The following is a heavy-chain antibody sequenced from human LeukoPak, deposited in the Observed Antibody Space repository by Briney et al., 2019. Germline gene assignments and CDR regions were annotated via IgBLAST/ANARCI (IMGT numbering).Heavy chain of an antibody. CDR1: GGSISSHY. Sequence: PSETLSLTCTVSGGSISSHYWSWIRQPPGKGLEWIGYIYYSGSTNYNPSLKSRVTISVDTSKNQFSLKLSSVTAADTAVYYCARDSGRDGYNWWGQGTLVTVSS. CDR2: IYYSGST. CDR3: ARDSGRDGYNW. J-gene: IGHJ4*02. D-gene: IGHD5-24*01. V-gene: IGHV4-59*11.